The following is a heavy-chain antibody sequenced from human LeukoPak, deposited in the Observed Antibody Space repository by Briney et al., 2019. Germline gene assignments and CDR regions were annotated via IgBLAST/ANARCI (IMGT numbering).Heavy chain of an antibody. V-gene: IGHV4-4*02. CDR2: IYHSGST. CDR3: ASSRRDGYNFDY. J-gene: IGHJ4*02. CDR1: GGSISSSNW. Sequence: SETLSLTCAVSGGSISSSNWWSWVRQPPGKGLEWIGEIYHSGSTNYNPSLKSRVTISVDTSKNQFSLKLSSVTAADTAVYYCASSRRDGYNFDYWGQGTLVTVSS. D-gene: IGHD5-24*01.